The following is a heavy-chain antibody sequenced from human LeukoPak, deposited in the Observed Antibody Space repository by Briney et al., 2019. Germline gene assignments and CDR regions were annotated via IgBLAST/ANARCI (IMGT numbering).Heavy chain of an antibody. V-gene: IGHV1-8*01. CDR3: ARGTPYCSSASCYNF. D-gene: IGHD2-2*02. CDR2: VYPSSGNS. Sequence: ASVKVSCKASGCDFSSFDVNWVRQAPGQGPEWMGWVYPSSGNSGYAQKFQGRVTMTRNTSINTAYMELTNLQSDDTAVYYCARGTPYCSSASCYNFWGQGSLVTVSS. J-gene: IGHJ4*02. CDR1: GCDFSSFD.